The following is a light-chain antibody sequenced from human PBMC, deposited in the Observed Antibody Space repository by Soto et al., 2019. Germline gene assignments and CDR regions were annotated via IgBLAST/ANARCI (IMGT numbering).Light chain of an antibody. Sequence: EIVMTQSPATLSVSPGERATLSCRASKSVSSNLAWYQQKLGQAPRLLIYGTSTRATGIPARFSGSGSGTEFTLTISSLQSEDFAVYYCQQYNNWLTFGGGTKVDIK. J-gene: IGKJ4*01. CDR1: KSVSSN. V-gene: IGKV3-15*01. CDR2: GTS. CDR3: QQYNNWLT.